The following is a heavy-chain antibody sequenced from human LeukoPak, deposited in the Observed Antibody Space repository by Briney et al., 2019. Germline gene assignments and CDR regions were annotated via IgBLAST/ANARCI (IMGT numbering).Heavy chain of an antibody. J-gene: IGHJ4*02. CDR1: GVSINTCCYY. V-gene: IGHV4-61*01. Sequence: SETLSLTCDVSGVSINTCCYYWTWIRQPPGKGLEWIGYKYYSGSTRYNSSLRSRLTISLDSSENQFSLRLTSVTAADTAVYYCARGRSYGFDFDSWGPGTLVIVSP. D-gene: IGHD5-18*01. CDR2: KYYSGST. CDR3: ARGRSYGFDFDS.